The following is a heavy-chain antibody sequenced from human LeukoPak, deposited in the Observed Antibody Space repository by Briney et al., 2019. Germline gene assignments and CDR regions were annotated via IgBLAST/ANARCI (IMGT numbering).Heavy chain of an antibody. Sequence: SETLSLTCTVSGGSISSYYWSWIRQPPGKGLEWIGYIYYSGSTNYNPSLKSRITISVDTSKNQFSLTLTSVTAADTAVYYCAREGSYSTSSLAYWGQGTLVTVSS. CDR1: GGSISSYY. V-gene: IGHV4-59*01. CDR2: IYYSGST. D-gene: IGHD6-6*01. J-gene: IGHJ4*02. CDR3: AREGSYSTSSLAY.